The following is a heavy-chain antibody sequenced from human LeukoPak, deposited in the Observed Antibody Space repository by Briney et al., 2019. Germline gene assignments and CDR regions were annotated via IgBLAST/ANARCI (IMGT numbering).Heavy chain of an antibody. V-gene: IGHV4-31*03. CDR1: GASFSSGDQY. Sequence: SETLSLTCTVSGASFSSGDQYWNWIRQSPGKGLEWIGSIHPSGTLYNNPSLESRVTISIDTSKNQFSLNLNSVTAADTAVYFCSRGLDSRKLGYWGQGTLVTVSS. CDR3: SRGLDSRKLGY. J-gene: IGHJ4*02. D-gene: IGHD3-22*01. CDR2: IHPSGTL.